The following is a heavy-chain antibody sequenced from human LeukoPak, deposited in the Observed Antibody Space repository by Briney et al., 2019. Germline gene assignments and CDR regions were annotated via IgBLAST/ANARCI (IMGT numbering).Heavy chain of an antibody. CDR2: MNPNSGNT. CDR3: ARGSRSSVTIFGVVTGLYYYYMDV. CDR1: GYTFTSYD. D-gene: IGHD3-3*01. V-gene: IGHV1-8*01. J-gene: IGHJ6*03. Sequence: ASVKVSCKASGYTFTSYDINWVRQATGQGLEWMGWMNPNSGNTGYAQKFQGRVTMTRNTSISTAYMELSSLRSEDTAVYYCARGSRSSVTIFGVVTGLYYYYMDVWGKGTTVTASS.